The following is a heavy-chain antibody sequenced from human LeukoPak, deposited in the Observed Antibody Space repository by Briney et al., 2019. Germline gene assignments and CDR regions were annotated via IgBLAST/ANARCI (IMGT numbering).Heavy chain of an antibody. CDR1: GFTFSSYA. D-gene: IGHD4-17*01. J-gene: IGHJ4*02. CDR2: ISGSGGST. V-gene: IGHV3-23*01. CDR3: ARDGDYGSFDY. Sequence: PGASLRLSCAASGFTFSSYAMSWVRQAPGKGLEWVSAISGSGGSTYYADSVKGRFTISRDNSKNTLYLQMNSLRAEDTAVSYCARDGDYGSFDYWGQGTLVTVSS.